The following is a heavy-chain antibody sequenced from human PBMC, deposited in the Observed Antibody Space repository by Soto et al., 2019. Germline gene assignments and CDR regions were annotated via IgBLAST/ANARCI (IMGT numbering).Heavy chain of an antibody. V-gene: IGHV1-69*01. J-gene: IGHJ4*02. CDR3: AIEYSSSPPYYPIGY. D-gene: IGHD6-6*01. Sequence: QVQLVQSGAAVKKPGSSVKVSCKASGGTFSSYSISWVRQAPGQGLEGMGGIIPIFGTANYAQKFQGRVTITADESTSTAYMELSSLRSEDTAVYYCAIEYSSSPPYYPIGYWGQGTLVTVSS. CDR1: GGTFSSYS. CDR2: IIPIFGTA.